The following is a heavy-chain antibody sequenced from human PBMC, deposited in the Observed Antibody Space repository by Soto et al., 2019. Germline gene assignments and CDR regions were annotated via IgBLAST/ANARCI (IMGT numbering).Heavy chain of an antibody. V-gene: IGHV1-2*04. CDR2: INPNSGGT. Sequence: ASVKFSGKASGYTFTGYYMHWLRQAPGQGLEWMGLINPNSGGTNYAQKFQGWVTMTRDTSISTAYMELSRLRSDDTAVYYCAREITMVRGYYYYGMDVSGQGTTVTVSS. D-gene: IGHD3-10*01. J-gene: IGHJ6*02. CDR1: GYTFTGYY. CDR3: AREITMVRGYYYYGMDV.